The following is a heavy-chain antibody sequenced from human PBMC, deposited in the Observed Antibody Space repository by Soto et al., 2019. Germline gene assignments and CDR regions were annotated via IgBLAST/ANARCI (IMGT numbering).Heavy chain of an antibody. CDR1: GFTFSSYG. V-gene: IGHV3-30*18. Sequence: QVQLVESGGGVVQPGRSLRLSCAASGFTFSSYGMHWVRQAPGKGLEWVAVISYDGSNKYYADSVKGRFTISRDNSKNTLYLKMNSLRAEDTAVYYCAKGGKLRLGELSFFDYWGQGTLVTVSS. J-gene: IGHJ4*02. D-gene: IGHD3-16*02. CDR3: AKGGKLRLGELSFFDY. CDR2: ISYDGSNK.